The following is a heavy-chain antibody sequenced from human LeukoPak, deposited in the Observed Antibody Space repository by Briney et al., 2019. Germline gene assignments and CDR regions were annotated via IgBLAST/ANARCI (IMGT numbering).Heavy chain of an antibody. CDR1: GGSISSYY. CDR3: EREDVPHGFDM. Sequence: ASETLSLTCSVSGGSISSYYWSWVRQPPGKGLEYVGYIYYSGSTNYNPSLKRRVTMSLDTSKNQLSLKLSSVTAADAAVYCWEREDVPHGFDMWGEGTMVTVSS. V-gene: IGHV4-59*01. CDR2: IYYSGST. D-gene: IGHD5-24*01. J-gene: IGHJ3*02.